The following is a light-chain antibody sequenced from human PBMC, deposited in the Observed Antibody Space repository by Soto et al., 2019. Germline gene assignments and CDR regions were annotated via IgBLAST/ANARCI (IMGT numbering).Light chain of an antibody. CDR1: QDINSW. CDR2: IAS. J-gene: IGKJ1*01. Sequence: DIKMTQSPSSVSASVGDEVTITCRASQDINSWLTWYQQKPGKAPKVLIYIASRLQPGVPSRFSGRGSGTEFTLTISSLQPDDFATYYCQQYNSYSRTFGQGTKVDIK. V-gene: IGKV1D-16*01. CDR3: QQYNSYSRT.